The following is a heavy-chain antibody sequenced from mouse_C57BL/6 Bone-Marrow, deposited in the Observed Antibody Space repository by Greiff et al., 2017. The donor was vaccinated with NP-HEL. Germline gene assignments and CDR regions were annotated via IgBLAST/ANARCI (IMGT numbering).Heavy chain of an antibody. V-gene: IGHV1-55*01. CDR2: IYPGRGST. CDR1: GYTFTSYW. CDR3: ARDYYGSRGFAY. J-gene: IGHJ3*01. Sequence: QVQLQQPGAELVKPGASVKMSCKASGYTFTSYWITWVKQRPGQGLEWIGDIYPGRGSTNYNEKFKSKATLTVDTSSSTAYMQLSSLTSEDSAVYYCARDYYGSRGFAYWGQGTLVTVAA. D-gene: IGHD1-1*01.